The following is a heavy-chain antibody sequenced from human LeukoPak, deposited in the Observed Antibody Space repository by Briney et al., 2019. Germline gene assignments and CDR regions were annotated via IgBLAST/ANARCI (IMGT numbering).Heavy chain of an antibody. D-gene: IGHD3-22*01. CDR2: IRYDGSNK. J-gene: IGHJ4*02. CDR1: GFTFSSYG. CDR3: ARDGVHYDSSGYYRYYFDL. Sequence: GGSLRLSCAASGFTFSSYGMHWVRQAPGKGLEWVAFIRYDGSNKYYADSVEGRFTISRDNSKNSLYLQMNSLRVEDTAVYYCARDGVHYDSSGYYRYYFDLWGQGTLVTVSS. V-gene: IGHV3-30*02.